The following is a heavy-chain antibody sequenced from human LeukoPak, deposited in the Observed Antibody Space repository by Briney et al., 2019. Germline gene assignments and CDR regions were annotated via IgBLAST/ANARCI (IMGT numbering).Heavy chain of an antibody. CDR2: IWYDGSNK. D-gene: IGHD1-26*01. J-gene: IGHJ4*02. CDR1: GFTFSSYG. Sequence: SPRLSCAASGFTFSSYGMHWVRQAPGKGLEWVAVIWYDGSNKYYADSVKGRFTISRDNSKNTLYLQMNSLRAEDTAVYYCARELDRGYSGSPSGAYWGQGTLVTVSS. CDR3: ARELDRGYSGSPSGAY. V-gene: IGHV3-33*01.